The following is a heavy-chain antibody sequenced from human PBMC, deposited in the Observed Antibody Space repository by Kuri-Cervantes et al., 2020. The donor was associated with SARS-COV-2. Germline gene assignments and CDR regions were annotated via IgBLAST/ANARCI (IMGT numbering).Heavy chain of an antibody. CDR1: GYSISSGYY. D-gene: IGHD6-19*01. CDR3: ARDGSVARYPRTAFDI. V-gene: IGHV4-38-2*02. CDR2: MYHSGST. J-gene: IGHJ3*02. Sequence: GSRRLSCAVFGYSISSGYYWGWIRQSPGKGLEWIGSMYHSGSTYYNPSLKSRVTISVDTSKNQFSLKLSSVTAADTAVYYCARDGSVARYPRTAFDIWGQGTMVTVSS.